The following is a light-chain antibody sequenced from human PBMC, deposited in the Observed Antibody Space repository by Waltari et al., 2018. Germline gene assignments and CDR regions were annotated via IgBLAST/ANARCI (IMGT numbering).Light chain of an antibody. CDR1: SSNIGNND. J-gene: IGLJ3*02. V-gene: IGLV1-51*01. CDR2: DNN. CDR3: ATWDSRLSVVV. Sequence: QSVLTQPPSVSAAPGQRVTISCSGGSSNIGNNDVSWYQQFPGTAPKLLITDNNKRPFGIPDRFSGSKSGTSATLGITGIQTGDEADYYCATWDSRLSVVVFGGGTKVTVL.